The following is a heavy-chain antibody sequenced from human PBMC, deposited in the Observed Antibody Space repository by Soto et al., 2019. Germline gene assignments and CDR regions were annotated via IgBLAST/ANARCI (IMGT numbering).Heavy chain of an antibody. V-gene: IGHV3-30*03. CDR1: GFTFNSYG. CDR3: AMTRSPWSDITYYSLDV. J-gene: IGHJ6*02. D-gene: IGHD4-17*01. CDR2: ISYDSTKT. Sequence: GGSLRLSCAASGFTFNSYGMHWGRQGPANGLEWVAFISYDSTKTYYADSVNGRFTISRDNSNSALYVQMNSLTGEDTAVYYFAMTRSPWSDITYYSLDVWGQGTTATVSS.